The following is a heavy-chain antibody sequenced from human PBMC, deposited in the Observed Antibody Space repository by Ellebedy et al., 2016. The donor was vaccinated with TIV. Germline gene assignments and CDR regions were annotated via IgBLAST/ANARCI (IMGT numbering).Heavy chain of an antibody. CDR1: GYTFTGYY. CDR3: ARSLVRALRYFDWLSFDY. D-gene: IGHD3-9*01. V-gene: IGHV1-2*02. Sequence: ASVKVSXXASGYTFTGYYMHWVRQAPGQGLEWMGWINPNSGGTNYAQKFQGRVTMTRDTSISTAYMELSRLRSDDTAVYYCARSLVRALRYFDWLSFDYWGQGTLVTVSS. J-gene: IGHJ4*02. CDR2: INPNSGGT.